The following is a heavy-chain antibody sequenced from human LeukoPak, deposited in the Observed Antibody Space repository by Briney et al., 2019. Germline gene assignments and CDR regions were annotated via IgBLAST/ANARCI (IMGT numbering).Heavy chain of an antibody. CDR3: ARASSGWTKPPDY. J-gene: IGHJ4*02. V-gene: IGHV1-69*05. CDR2: IIPIFGTA. Sequence: ASVKVSCKASGGTFSSYAISWVRQAPGQGLEWMGRIIPIFGTANCAQKLQGRVTMTTDTSTSTAYMELRSLRSDDTAVYYCARASSGWTKPPDYWGQGTLVTVSS. D-gene: IGHD6-19*01. CDR1: GGTFSSYA.